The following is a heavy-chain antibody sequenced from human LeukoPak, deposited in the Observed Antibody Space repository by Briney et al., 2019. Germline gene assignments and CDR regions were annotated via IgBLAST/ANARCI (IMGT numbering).Heavy chain of an antibody. D-gene: IGHD4-23*01. V-gene: IGHV3-21*01. J-gene: IGHJ1*01. CDR3: ARDKTTVVKEFQH. CDR1: GFTFSSYS. CDR2: ISSSSSYI. Sequence: AGGSLRLSCAASGFTFSSYSMNWVRQAPGKGLEWVSFISSSSSYIYYADSVKGRFTISRDNAKNSLYLQMNSLRAEDTAVYYCARDKTTVVKEFQHWGQGTLVTVSS.